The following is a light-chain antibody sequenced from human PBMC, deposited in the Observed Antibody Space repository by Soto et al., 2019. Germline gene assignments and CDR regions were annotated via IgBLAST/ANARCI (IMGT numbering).Light chain of an antibody. CDR1: SSDVGDYNS. V-gene: IGLV2-14*01. CDR2: EVS. J-gene: IGLJ1*01. CDR3: SSYTSSSTYV. Sequence: ALTQPASVSGSPGQSITISCTGTSSDVGDYNSVSWYQQHPGKAPKLMIYEVSNRPSGVSNRFSGSKSGNTASLTISGLQAEDAADYYCSSYTSSSTYVFGTGTRSPS.